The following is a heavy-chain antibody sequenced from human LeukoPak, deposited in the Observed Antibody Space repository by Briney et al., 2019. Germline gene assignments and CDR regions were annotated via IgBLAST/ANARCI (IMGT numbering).Heavy chain of an antibody. D-gene: IGHD1-26*01. V-gene: IGHV4-39*07. CDR2: IYYTGST. Sequence: SETLSLTCTVSGGSISGSGYYWVLIRQPPGKGLEWIATIYYTGSTYYNPSLKSRVTISVDTSKNQFSLRLNSVTAADTAMYYCARLRSPGDFDYWGQGTLVTVSS. CDR1: GGSISGSGYY. J-gene: IGHJ4*02. CDR3: ARLRSPGDFDY.